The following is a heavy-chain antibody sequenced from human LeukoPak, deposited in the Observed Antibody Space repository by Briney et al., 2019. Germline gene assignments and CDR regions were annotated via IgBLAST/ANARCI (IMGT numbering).Heavy chain of an antibody. Sequence: GGSLRLSCAASGFTFDDYGMSWVRQAPGKGLEWVSGINWNGGSTGYADSVKGRFTISRDNAKDSLYLQMNSLRAEDTALYYCARGWGSHRNYYYYMDVWGKGTTVTVSS. J-gene: IGHJ6*03. V-gene: IGHV3-20*04. D-gene: IGHD3-16*01. CDR3: ARGWGSHRNYYYYMDV. CDR1: GFTFDDYG. CDR2: INWNGGST.